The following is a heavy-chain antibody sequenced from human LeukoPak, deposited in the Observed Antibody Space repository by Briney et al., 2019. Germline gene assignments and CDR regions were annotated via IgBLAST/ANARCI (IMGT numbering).Heavy chain of an antibody. CDR3: ARALWPGEGFLDY. D-gene: IGHD3-10*01. V-gene: IGHV3-11*04. CDR1: GFTFSDYY. Sequence: GGSLRLSCAASGFTFSDYYMSWIRQAPGKGLEWVSHISSSGSTIYYADSMKGRFTISRDNAKNSLYLQMNSLRTEDTAVYYFARALWPGEGFLDYWGQGTLVTVSS. J-gene: IGHJ4*02. CDR2: ISSSGSTI.